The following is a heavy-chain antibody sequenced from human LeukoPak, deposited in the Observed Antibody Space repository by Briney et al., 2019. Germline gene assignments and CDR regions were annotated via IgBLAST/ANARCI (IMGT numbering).Heavy chain of an antibody. D-gene: IGHD2-15*01. J-gene: IGHJ3*02. CDR1: GGSFSGYY. V-gene: IGHV4-34*01. CDR3: ARGNIVVVVAAILRLDAFDI. CDR2: INHSGST. Sequence: PSETLSLTCAVYGGSFSGYYWSWIRQPPGKGLEWIGEINHSGSTNYNPSLKSRVTISVDTSKNQFSLKLSSVTAADTAVYYCARGNIVVVVAAILRLDAFDIWGQGTMVTVSS.